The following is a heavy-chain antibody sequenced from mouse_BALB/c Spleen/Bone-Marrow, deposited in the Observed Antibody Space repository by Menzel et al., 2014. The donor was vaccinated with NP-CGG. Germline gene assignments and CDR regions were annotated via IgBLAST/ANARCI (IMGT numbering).Heavy chain of an antibody. V-gene: IGHV1S130*01. D-gene: IGHD2-14*01. CDR2: IHPNTDNT. Sequence: VQLQQSGSVLVRPGASVKLSCKASGYTFTSSWMHWAKRRAGQGLEWIGEIHPNTDNTNYDEKFKGKATLTVDTSSSTAYVDLSSLTSEDSAVYYCARHHRYAYYFDYWGQGTTLTVSS. J-gene: IGHJ2*01. CDR1: GYTFTSSW. CDR3: ARHHRYAYYFDY.